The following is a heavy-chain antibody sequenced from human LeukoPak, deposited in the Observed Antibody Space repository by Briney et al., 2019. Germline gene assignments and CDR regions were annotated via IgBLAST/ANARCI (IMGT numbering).Heavy chain of an antibody. CDR1: GGTFSSYA. CDR2: IIPILGIA. D-gene: IGHD6-13*01. J-gene: IGHJ5*02. V-gene: IGHV1-69*04. Sequence: SVKVSCKASGGTFSSYAISWVRQAPGQGLEWMGRIIPILGIANYAQKFQGRVTITADKSTSTAYMELSSLRSEDTAVYYCARAYSSSLYNWFDPWGQGTLVTVSS. CDR3: ARAYSSSLYNWFDP.